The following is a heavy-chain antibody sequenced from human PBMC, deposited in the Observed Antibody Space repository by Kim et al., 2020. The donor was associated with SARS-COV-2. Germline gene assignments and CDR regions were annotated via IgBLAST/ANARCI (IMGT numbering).Heavy chain of an antibody. D-gene: IGHD5-12*01. CDR2: IDPSESYI. V-gene: IGHV5-10-1*01. CDR1: GFSFTGHW. J-gene: IGHJ4*02. Sequence: GESLKISCAVSGFSFTGHWITWVRRLPGKGLEWMARIDPSESYINYNPSFQGHVVLSADKSINTAYLQWSSLKASDTAIYFCARQYRDGYTYYFDYWAREPWSPSPQ. CDR3: ARQYRDGYTYYFDY.